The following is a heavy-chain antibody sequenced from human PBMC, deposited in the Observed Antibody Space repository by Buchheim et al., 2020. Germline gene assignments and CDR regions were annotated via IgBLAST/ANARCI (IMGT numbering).Heavy chain of an antibody. Sequence: EVQLLESGGDLVQPGGSLRFSCAASGFTFRIYAMSWVRQPPGKGLEWVSGISSGGAEIYYSDSVKGRFTISRDNSKNTLFLQMNSLRVEDTAVYYCAKDTTSGNSVWDYNDYWGQGTL. CDR3: AKDTTSGNSVWDYNDY. V-gene: IGHV3-23*01. CDR1: GFTFRIYA. CDR2: ISSGGAEI. J-gene: IGHJ4*02. D-gene: IGHD3-3*01.